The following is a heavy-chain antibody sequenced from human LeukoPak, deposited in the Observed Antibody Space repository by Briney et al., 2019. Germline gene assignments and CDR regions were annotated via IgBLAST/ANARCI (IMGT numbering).Heavy chain of an antibody. CDR1: EFAFSGYA. J-gene: IGHJ4*02. CDR3: VPKGTEGY. CDR2: ISPTGGST. Sequence: GGSLRLSCSASEFAFSGYAMHWVRQAPGKGLQYVSAISPTGGSTYYADSVKGRFSISRDNSKNTLYLQMSSLRPEDTAVYYCVPKGTEGYWGQGTLVTVSS. V-gene: IGHV3-64D*06.